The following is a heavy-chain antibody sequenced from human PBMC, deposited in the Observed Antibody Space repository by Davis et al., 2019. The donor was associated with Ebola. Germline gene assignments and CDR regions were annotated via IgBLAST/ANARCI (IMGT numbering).Heavy chain of an antibody. V-gene: IGHV3-7*01. J-gene: IGHJ6*02. CDR1: GISFSSYW. CDR2: IKQDGSEK. Sequence: GESLKISCAASGISFSSYWMSWVRQAPGKGLEWVASIKQDGSEKYYVDSVKGRFTISRDNAKNSLYLQMNSLRAEDTAVYYCLYGMDVWGQGTTVTVSS. CDR3: LYGMDV.